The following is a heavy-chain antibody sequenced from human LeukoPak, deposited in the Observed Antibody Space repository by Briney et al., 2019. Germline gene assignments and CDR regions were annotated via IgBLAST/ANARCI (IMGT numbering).Heavy chain of an antibody. V-gene: IGHV4-4*07. CDR2: IYTSGST. CDR1: GGSISSYY. J-gene: IGHJ4*02. D-gene: IGHD3-10*02. CDR3: ARALGVRGVMYFDY. Sequence: SETLSLTCTVSGGSISSYYWSWIRQPAGKALEWIGRIYTSGSTNYNPSLKSRVTMSVDTSKNQFSLKLSSVTAADTAVYYCARALGVRGVMYFDYWGQGTLVTVSS.